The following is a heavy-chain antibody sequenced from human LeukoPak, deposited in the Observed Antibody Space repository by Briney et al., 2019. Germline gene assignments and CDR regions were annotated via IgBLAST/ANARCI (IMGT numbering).Heavy chain of an antibody. D-gene: IGHD4-17*01. J-gene: IGHJ4*02. Sequence: GGSLRLSCAASGFTFDDYSMSWVRQTPGKGLEWVSGINWNGGSTGYADSVKGRFTISRDNAQNSLYLQMNSLRAEDTALYYCARGFMTTVTTGFDYWGQGTLVTVSS. CDR1: GFTFDDYS. V-gene: IGHV3-20*04. CDR3: ARGFMTTVTTGFDY. CDR2: INWNGGST.